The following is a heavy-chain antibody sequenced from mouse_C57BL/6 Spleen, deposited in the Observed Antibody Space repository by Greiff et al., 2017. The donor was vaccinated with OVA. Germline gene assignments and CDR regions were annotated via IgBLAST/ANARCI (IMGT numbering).Heavy chain of an antibody. J-gene: IGHJ1*03. CDR3: ARYDGSSHWYFDV. CDR1: GFNIKNTY. Sequence: VQLKESVAELVRPGASVKLSCTASGFNIKNTYMHWVKQRPEQGLEWIGRIDPANGNTKYAPKFQGKATITADTSSNTAYLQLSSLTSEDTAIYYCARYDGSSHWYFDVWGTGTTVTVSS. CDR2: IDPANGNT. D-gene: IGHD1-1*01. V-gene: IGHV14-3*01.